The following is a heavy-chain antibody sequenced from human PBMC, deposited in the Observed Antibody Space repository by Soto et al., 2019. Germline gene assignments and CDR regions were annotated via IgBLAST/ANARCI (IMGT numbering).Heavy chain of an antibody. CDR3: SRPVGATYAFDI. Sequence: ASVKVSCKASGYTFTSYGISWVRQAPGQGLEWMGWISAYNGNTNYAQKLQGRVTMTTDTSTSTAYMELRSLRSDDTAMYYCSRPVGATYAFDIWGQGAMVSVSS. J-gene: IGHJ3*02. CDR2: ISAYNGNT. CDR1: GYTFTSYG. V-gene: IGHV1-18*01. D-gene: IGHD1-26*01.